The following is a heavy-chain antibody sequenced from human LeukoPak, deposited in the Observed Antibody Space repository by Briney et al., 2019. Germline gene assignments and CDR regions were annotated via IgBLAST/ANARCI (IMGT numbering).Heavy chain of an antibody. D-gene: IGHD2-2*01. CDR2: IVPILGIA. CDR3: ARGSFYCSSTSCYWFDP. Sequence: SVKVSCKASGCTFSSYAISWVRQAPGQGLEWMGRIVPILGIANYAQKFQGRVTITADKSTSTAYMELSSLRSEDTAVYYCARGSFYCSSTSCYWFDPWGQGTLVTVSS. CDR1: GCTFSSYA. J-gene: IGHJ5*02. V-gene: IGHV1-69*04.